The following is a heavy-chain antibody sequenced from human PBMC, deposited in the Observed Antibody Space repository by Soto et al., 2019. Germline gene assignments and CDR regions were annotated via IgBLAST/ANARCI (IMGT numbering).Heavy chain of an antibody. CDR1: GYSFTSYG. V-gene: IGHV1-18*01. CDR3: ARDLTIVPATHPRLENYGMDV. Sequence: QVQLVQSAGEVKKPGASVKVSCKASGYSFTSYGISWVRRAPGQGLEWMGWISPYNGHTQFVERFQGRVTMTTDTTTKTAYMELRNLRSDDTAHYSWARDLTIVPATHPRLENYGMDVWGQGTTVIVSS. J-gene: IGHJ6*02. D-gene: IGHD1-26*01. CDR2: ISPYNGHT.